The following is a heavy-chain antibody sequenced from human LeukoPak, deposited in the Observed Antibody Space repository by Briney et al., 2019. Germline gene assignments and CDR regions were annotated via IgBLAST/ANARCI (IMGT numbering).Heavy chain of an antibody. CDR2: IYDSGST. CDR1: GYSISSGYY. Sequence: PSETLSLTCTVSGYSISSGYYWGWIRQPPGKGLEWIGSIYDSGSTYYNPSLKSRVTISVDTSKNQFSLKLSSVTAADTAVYYCARGYTTRPFDYWGQGTLVTVSS. J-gene: IGHJ4*02. V-gene: IGHV4-38-2*02. D-gene: IGHD1-14*01. CDR3: ARGYTTRPFDY.